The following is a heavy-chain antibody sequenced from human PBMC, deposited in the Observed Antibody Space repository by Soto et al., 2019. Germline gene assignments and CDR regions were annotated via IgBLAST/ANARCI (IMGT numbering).Heavy chain of an antibody. Sequence: ASVKVSCKASGFTFTSSAVQWVRQARGQRLEWIGWIVVGSGNTNYAQKFQERVTITRDMSTSTAYMELSSLRSEDTAVYYCAALSPSITIFGVVTPLDPWGQGTLVTVSS. CDR1: GFTFTSSA. CDR3: AALSPSITIFGVVTPLDP. D-gene: IGHD3-3*01. V-gene: IGHV1-58*01. CDR2: IVVGSGNT. J-gene: IGHJ5*02.